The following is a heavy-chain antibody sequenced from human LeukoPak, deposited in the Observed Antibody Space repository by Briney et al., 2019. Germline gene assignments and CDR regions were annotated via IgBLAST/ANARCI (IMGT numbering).Heavy chain of an antibody. Sequence: SETLSLTCAVYGGSFSGYYWSWIRQPPGKGLEWIGEINHSGSTNYNPSLKSRVTISVDTSKNQFSLKLSSVTAADTAVYYCARATAIAAAGPYNWFDPWGQGTLVTVSS. J-gene: IGHJ5*02. V-gene: IGHV4-34*01. D-gene: IGHD6-13*01. CDR1: GGSFSGYY. CDR2: INHSGST. CDR3: ARATAIAAAGPYNWFDP.